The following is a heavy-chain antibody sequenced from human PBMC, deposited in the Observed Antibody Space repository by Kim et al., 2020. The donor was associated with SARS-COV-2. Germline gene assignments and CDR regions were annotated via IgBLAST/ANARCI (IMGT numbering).Heavy chain of an antibody. Sequence: GGSLRLSCTASGFTFSSDWLSWVRQAPGKGLEWVANMDQDGSEKYYVDSVRGRFTISRDNARNSLFLQMSSLRVEDTALYYCTRLSRERPKHIVSWGQGTLVTVSS. CDR3: TRLSRERPKHIVS. J-gene: IGHJ4*02. D-gene: IGHD1-1*01. CDR2: MDQDGSEK. V-gene: IGHV3-7*03. CDR1: GFTFSSDW.